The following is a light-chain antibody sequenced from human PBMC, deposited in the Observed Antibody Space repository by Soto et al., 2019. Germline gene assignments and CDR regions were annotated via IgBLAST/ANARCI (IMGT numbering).Light chain of an antibody. V-gene: IGLV2-11*01. CDR1: SSDVGGYNY. CDR3: CSYAGSYTLL. Sequence: QSALTQPRSVSGSPGQSVTISCTGTSSDVGGYNYVSWYRLHPGKAPKLMIYDVSERPSGVHDRFSGSKSGNTASLTISGLQAEDEADYYCCSYAGSYTLLFGGGTKVTVL. CDR2: DVS. J-gene: IGLJ3*02.